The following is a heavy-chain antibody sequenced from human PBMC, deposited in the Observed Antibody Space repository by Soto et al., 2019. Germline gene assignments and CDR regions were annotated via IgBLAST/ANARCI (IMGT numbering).Heavy chain of an antibody. D-gene: IGHD7-27*01. CDR2: ISGSGGST. V-gene: IGHV3-23*01. J-gene: IGHJ5*02. Sequence: PGWSLRLSCAASGFTFSSYAMSWVRQAPGKGLEWVSAISGSGGSTYYADSVKGRFTISRDNSKNTLYLQMNSLRAEDTAVYYCESPGVDSRCYNWCDHWGQQTLFT. CDR1: GFTFSSYA. CDR3: ESPGVDSRCYNWCDH.